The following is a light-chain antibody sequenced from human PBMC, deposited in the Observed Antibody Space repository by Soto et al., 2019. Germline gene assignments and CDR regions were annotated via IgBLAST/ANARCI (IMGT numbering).Light chain of an antibody. CDR2: EVS. V-gene: IGLV2-14*01. Sequence: QSALTQPRSASGSPGQSITISCTGTSSDVGGYNYVSWYQQHPAKAPKLIIFEVSNRPSGISSRFSGSKSGNTASLTISGLQAEDEADYYCASYTSSSTSVIFGRGTKLTVL. J-gene: IGLJ2*01. CDR3: ASYTSSSTSVI. CDR1: SSDVGGYNY.